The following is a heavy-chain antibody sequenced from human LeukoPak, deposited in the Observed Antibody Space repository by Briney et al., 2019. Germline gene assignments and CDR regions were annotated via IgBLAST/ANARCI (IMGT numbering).Heavy chain of an antibody. D-gene: IGHD1-26*01. CDR2: IYSSGTT. Sequence: SEPLSLTCNVSDGSSSRYYWLWMRQPPGKGLEGIGYIYSSGTTNYNPSLKSRVTLSVDTSKNKFSLKLISVTGADTAVYYCARHVSYTGDAFDIWGQGTMVTVSS. J-gene: IGHJ3*02. CDR1: DGSSSRYY. V-gene: IGHV4-59*08. CDR3: ARHVSYTGDAFDI.